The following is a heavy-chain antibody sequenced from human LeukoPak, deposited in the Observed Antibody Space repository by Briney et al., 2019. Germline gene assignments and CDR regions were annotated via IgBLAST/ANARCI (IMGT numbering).Heavy chain of an antibody. CDR2: INPNSGCT. D-gene: IGHD5-18*01. CDR1: GYTFTGYY. V-gene: IGHV1-2*06. J-gene: IGHJ4*02. CDR3: ARGGYSYGYGIDY. Sequence: GASVKVSCKASGYTFTGYYMHWVRQAPGQGLEWMGRINPNSGCTNYAQKFQGRVTMTRDTSISTAYMELSRLRSDDTAVYYCARGGYSYGYGIDYWGQGTLVTVSS.